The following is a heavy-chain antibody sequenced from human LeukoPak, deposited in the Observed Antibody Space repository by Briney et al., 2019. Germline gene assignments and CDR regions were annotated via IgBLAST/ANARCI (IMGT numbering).Heavy chain of an antibody. CDR1: GYTFPNYG. CDR2: ISAYNGNT. D-gene: IGHD6-13*01. V-gene: IGHV1-18*01. Sequence: ASVKVSCQTSGYTFPNYGISWVRPAPGLGLEWMGWISAYNGNTKYAQKVQGRVTMTTDTSTSTAYMELRSLRFDDTAVYYCARDQSVRLLQTSSTYFKHVFAIWGQGSMVTVSS. CDR3: ARDQSVRLLQTSSTYFKHVFAI. J-gene: IGHJ3*02.